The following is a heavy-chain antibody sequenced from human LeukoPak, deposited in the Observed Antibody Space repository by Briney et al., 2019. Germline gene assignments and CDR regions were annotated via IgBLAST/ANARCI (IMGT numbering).Heavy chain of an antibody. CDR3: ARRRGSGIQLWKYDAFDI. CDR2: ISSGGST. CDR1: GGSISPYY. V-gene: IGHV4-59*01. D-gene: IGHD1-1*01. J-gene: IGHJ3*02. Sequence: SETLSLTCTVSGGSISPYYCSWIRQPPGKGLEWIGYISSGGSTYYNPSLKSRVIMSVDTSKNQFSLKLSSVTAADTAVYYCARRRGSGIQLWKYDAFDIWGQGTMVTVSS.